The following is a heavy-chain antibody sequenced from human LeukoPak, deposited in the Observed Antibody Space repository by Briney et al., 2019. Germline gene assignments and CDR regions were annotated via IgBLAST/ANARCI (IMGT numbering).Heavy chain of an antibody. CDR2: IYYSGST. CDR3: ASSRGDFWSGYHPSYYYMDV. CDR1: GGSISSYY. V-gene: IGHV4-59*01. Sequence: PSETLSLTCTVSGGSISSYYWSWIRQPPRKGLEWIGYIYYSGSTNYNPSLKSRVTISVDTSKNQFSLKLSSVTAADTAVYYCASSRGDFWSGYHPSYYYMDVWGKGTTVTVSS. D-gene: IGHD3-3*01. J-gene: IGHJ6*03.